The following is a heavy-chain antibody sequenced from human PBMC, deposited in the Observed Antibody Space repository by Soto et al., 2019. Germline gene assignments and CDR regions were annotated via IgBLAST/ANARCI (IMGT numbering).Heavy chain of an antibody. Sequence: EVQLVESGGGLVQPGGSLRLSCAASGFTFSGHWMTWVRQAPGKGLEWVANIKQDGTEKHYVGSVRGRFTISRDNAKNSLYLQIDSLRAEDTAVYYSTRDQGITGTTGDFDYWGQGTLVTVSS. V-gene: IGHV3-7*05. J-gene: IGHJ4*02. CDR3: TRDQGITGTTGDFDY. D-gene: IGHD1-7*01. CDR1: GFTFSGHW. CDR2: IKQDGTEK.